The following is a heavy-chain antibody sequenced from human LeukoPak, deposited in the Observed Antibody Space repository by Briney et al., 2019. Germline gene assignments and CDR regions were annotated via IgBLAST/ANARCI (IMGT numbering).Heavy chain of an antibody. D-gene: IGHD3-16*01. Sequence: SETLSFTCTVSGGSISSYYWSWIRQPPGKGLEWIGYIYYSGSTNYNPSLKSRVTISVDTSKNQFSLKLSSVTAADTAVYYCARVPYYDYVWGSSPDYGMDVWGQGTTVTVSS. V-gene: IGHV4-59*01. J-gene: IGHJ6*02. CDR1: GGSISSYY. CDR2: IYYSGST. CDR3: ARVPYYDYVWGSSPDYGMDV.